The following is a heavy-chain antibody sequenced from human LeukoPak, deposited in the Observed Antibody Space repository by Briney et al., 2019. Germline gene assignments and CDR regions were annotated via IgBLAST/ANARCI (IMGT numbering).Heavy chain of an antibody. CDR2: INHSGST. CDR1: GGSFSGYY. D-gene: IGHD2-15*01. CDR3: ASGRPNCRGGSCYWGYYFDY. J-gene: IGHJ4*02. Sequence: SETLSLTCAVYGGSFSGYYWSWIRQPPGKGLEWIGEINHSGSTNYNPSLKSRVTISVDTSKNQFSLKLSSVTAADTAVYYCASGRPNCRGGSCYWGYYFDYWGQGTLVTASS. V-gene: IGHV4-34*01.